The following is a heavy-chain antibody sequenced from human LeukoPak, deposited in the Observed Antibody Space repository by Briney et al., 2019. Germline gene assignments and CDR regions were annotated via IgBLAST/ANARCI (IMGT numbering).Heavy chain of an antibody. CDR3: ARESWLQSHAFDI. J-gene: IGHJ3*02. Sequence: PGGSLRLSCAASGLTFSSYWMSWVRQAPGKGLEWVANIKQDGSEKYYVDSVKGRFTISRDNSKNTLYLQMNSQRAEDTAVYYCARESWLQSHAFDIWGQGTMVTVSS. V-gene: IGHV3-7*01. D-gene: IGHD5-24*01. CDR2: IKQDGSEK. CDR1: GLTFSSYW.